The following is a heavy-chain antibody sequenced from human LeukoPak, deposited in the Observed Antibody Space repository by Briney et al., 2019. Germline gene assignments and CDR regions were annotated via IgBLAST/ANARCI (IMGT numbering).Heavy chain of an antibody. CDR2: FAPEDGET. Sequence: ASVKVSCKVSGYTLTELSIHWVRQAPGKGLEWMGSFAPEDGETIYSQKLQGRVTMTTDTSTSTAYMELSSLRSEDTAVYYCARDSYDYVSFKYNFDYWGQGTLVTVSS. V-gene: IGHV1-24*01. J-gene: IGHJ4*02. D-gene: IGHD3-10*02. CDR3: ARDSYDYVSFKYNFDY. CDR1: GYTLTELS.